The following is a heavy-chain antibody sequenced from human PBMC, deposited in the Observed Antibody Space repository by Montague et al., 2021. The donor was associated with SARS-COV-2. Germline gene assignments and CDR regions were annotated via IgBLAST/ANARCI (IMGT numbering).Heavy chain of an antibody. Sequence: SETLSLTCTVSGGSISSNNYYWDWIRQPPGKGLEWIGSIYDSGSTYYNPSLKSRVTISVDTSKNHFSLKLSSVTAADTAVYYCARRGRKLLPVATTIGGFDIGGQGTMVTVSS. CDR2: IYDSGST. D-gene: IGHD5-12*01. CDR3: ARRGRKLLPVATTIGGFDI. CDR1: GGSISSNNYY. V-gene: IGHV4-39*02. J-gene: IGHJ3*02.